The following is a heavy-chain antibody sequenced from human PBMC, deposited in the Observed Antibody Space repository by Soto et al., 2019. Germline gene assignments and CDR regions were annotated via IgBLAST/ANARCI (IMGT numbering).Heavy chain of an antibody. J-gene: IGHJ4*02. CDR3: ARGRTYYYGSGSSALLY. CDR2: INPSGGF. CDR1: GGSLSDYY. D-gene: IGHD3-10*01. Sequence: SETLSLTCAVYGGSLSDYYWTWIRQSPGKGLEWIGEINPSGGFNYNPSLKSRVSISVATAKTQFSLKLTSVTAADTAVYYCARGRTYYYGSGSSALLYWGQGSLVTVSS. V-gene: IGHV4-34*01.